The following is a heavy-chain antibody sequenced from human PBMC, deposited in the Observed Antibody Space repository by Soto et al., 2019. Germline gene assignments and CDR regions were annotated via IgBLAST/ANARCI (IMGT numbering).Heavy chain of an antibody. D-gene: IGHD3-16*01. J-gene: IGHJ4*02. CDR3: QRLSHDYFDN. CDR1: GFTFSSYG. Sequence: QVQLVESGGGVVQPGRSLRLSCAASGFTFSSYGMHWVRQAPGKGLEWVAVIWYDGSNKYYADSVKGRFTISRDNSKNTLYMHMNSVRAADTAVYYGQRLSHDYFDNWGQGTLVTVSS. V-gene: IGHV3-33*01. CDR2: IWYDGSNK.